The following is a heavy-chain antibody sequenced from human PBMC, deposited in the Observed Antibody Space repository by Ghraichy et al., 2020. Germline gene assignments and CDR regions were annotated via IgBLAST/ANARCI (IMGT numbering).Heavy chain of an antibody. CDR1: GGSISSSGNY. D-gene: IGHD3-3*01. J-gene: IGHJ5*02. V-gene: IGHV4-39*01. CDR2: MYYNGNT. CDR3: ARAPDTYYDFWSGYYSNCFDL. Sequence: SETLSLTCTVSGGSISSSGNYWGWIRQPPGKGLEWIGTMYYNGNTYYNPSLTSRVTISADTSKNQLSLRLSSVTATDTAVYFCARAPDTYYDFWSGYYSNCFDLWGQGTLVTVSS.